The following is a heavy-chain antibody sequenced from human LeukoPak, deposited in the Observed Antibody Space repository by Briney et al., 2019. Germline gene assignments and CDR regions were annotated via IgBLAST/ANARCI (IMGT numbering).Heavy chain of an antibody. Sequence: PGGSLRLSCAASGFTFSSYAMSWVRQAPGKGLEWVSAISGSGGSTYYADSVKGRFTISRDNSKNTLYLQMNSLRAEDTAVYYCANTLLGNDYVWGSYHPGAFDIWGQGTMVTVSS. J-gene: IGHJ3*02. D-gene: IGHD3-16*02. V-gene: IGHV3-23*01. CDR3: ANTLLGNDYVWGSYHPGAFDI. CDR1: GFTFSSYA. CDR2: ISGSGGST.